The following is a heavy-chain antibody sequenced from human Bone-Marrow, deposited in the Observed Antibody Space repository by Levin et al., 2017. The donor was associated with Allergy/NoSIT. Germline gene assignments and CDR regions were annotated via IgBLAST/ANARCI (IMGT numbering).Heavy chain of an antibody. CDR1: GIPISGSW. J-gene: IGHJ4*02. CDR3: VRDRTTWD. Sequence: GESLKISCVVSGIPISGSWMHWVRQVPGKGLVWVSRISSEGTRAYYADSVKGRFTISRDNAKNMVFLQMNSLRDEDTAVYYCVRDRTTWDWGQGTLVTVSS. V-gene: IGHV3-74*01. D-gene: IGHD1-1*01. CDR2: ISSEGTRA.